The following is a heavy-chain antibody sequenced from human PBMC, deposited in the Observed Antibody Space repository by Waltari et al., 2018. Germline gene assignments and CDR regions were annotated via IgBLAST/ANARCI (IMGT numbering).Heavy chain of an antibody. J-gene: IGHJ6*03. V-gene: IGHV3-23*03. CDR2: IYDDGTT. CDR1: GFTFSLYA. Sequence: EVQLLESGGALVQPGGSLRLSCATSGFTFSLYAMTWVRQAPGKGVEWVSVIYDDGTTYSADSVKGRFTVSRDYSKSTLYLQMNSLRAEDTAVYYCAKQAITTVPNGDYFYYMDVWGKGTTVIVSS. D-gene: IGHD4-4*01. CDR3: AKQAITTVPNGDYFYYMDV.